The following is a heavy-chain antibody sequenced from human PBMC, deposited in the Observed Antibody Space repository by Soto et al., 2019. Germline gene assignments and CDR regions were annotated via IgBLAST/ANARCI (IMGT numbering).Heavy chain of an antibody. CDR3: AKAGNAYYYGAGSYGVFDY. D-gene: IGHD3-10*01. V-gene: IGHV3-9*01. J-gene: IGHJ4*02. Sequence: EVQLVESGGGLVQPGRSLRLSCAASGFTFDDHAMHWVRQAPGMGLEWVSGISWNSDTIGYADSVKGRFTVSRDNAKNSLYLQMNSLRAEDTALYYCAKAGNAYYYGAGSYGVFDYWGQGTLVPVSS. CDR2: ISWNSDTI. CDR1: GFTFDDHA.